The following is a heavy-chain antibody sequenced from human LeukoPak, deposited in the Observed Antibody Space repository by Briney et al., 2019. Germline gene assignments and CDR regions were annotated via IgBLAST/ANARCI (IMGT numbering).Heavy chain of an antibody. J-gene: IGHJ5*02. CDR2: IHYSGST. V-gene: IGHV4-39*07. CDR3: ARGYGGNLNWFDP. D-gene: IGHD4-23*01. Sequence: SETLSLTCTVSGGSISSSSYYWGWIRQPPGKGLEWIGSIHYSGSTYYNTSLKSRVTISVDTSKNQFSLKLSSVTAADTAVYYCARGYGGNLNWFDPWGQGTLVTVSS. CDR1: GGSISSSSYY.